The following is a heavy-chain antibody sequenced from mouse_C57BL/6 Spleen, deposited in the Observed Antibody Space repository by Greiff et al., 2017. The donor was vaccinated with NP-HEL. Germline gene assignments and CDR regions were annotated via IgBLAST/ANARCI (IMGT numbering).Heavy chain of an antibody. J-gene: IGHJ1*03. CDR3: ARDRDWDGWYFDV. D-gene: IGHD4-1*01. CDR1: GFTFSDYY. CDR2: INYDGSST. V-gene: IGHV5-16*01. Sequence: EVQLVESEGGLVQPGSSMKLSCTASGFTFSDYYMAWVRQVPEKGLEWVANINYDGSSTYYLDSLKSRFIISRDNAKNILYLQMSSLKSEDTATYYCARDRDWDGWYFDVWGTGTTVTVSS.